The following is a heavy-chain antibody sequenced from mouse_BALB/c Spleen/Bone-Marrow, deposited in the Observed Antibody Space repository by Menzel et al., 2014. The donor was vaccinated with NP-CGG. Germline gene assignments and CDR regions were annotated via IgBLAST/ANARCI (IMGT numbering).Heavy chain of an antibody. CDR1: GYAISSYW. CDR3: ARGRGCYLDY. V-gene: IGHV1-80*01. CDR2: IYPGDGDT. Sequence: VKLMESGAELVRPGSSVKISCTASGYAISSYWMNWVKQRPGQGLEWIGQIYPGDGDTNYNGKFKGKATLTADKSSSTAYMQISSLTSEDSAVYCCARGRGCYLDYWGQGTSLTVSS. J-gene: IGHJ2*02.